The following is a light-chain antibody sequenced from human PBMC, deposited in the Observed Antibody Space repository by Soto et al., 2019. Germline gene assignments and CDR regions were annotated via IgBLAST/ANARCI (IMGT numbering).Light chain of an antibody. Sequence: EIRMTQSPATLSVSPGDNATLSCRASQSVSSHVVWYQQKPGQAPRHLISDSSTRAPGIPARFSGSGSGTEFTLTSSSLQSDDFAVYYCQQFGDWPSFGLGTKVEI. V-gene: IGKV3D-15*01. CDR2: DSS. CDR1: QSVSSH. CDR3: QQFGDWPS. J-gene: IGKJ1*01.